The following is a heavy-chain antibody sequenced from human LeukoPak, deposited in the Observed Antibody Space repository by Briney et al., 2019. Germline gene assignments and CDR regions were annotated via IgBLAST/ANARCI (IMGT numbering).Heavy chain of an antibody. Sequence: GGSLRLSCAASGFTFISYSMNWVRQAPGKGLEWVSSISSTSSYIYYADSVKGRFTISRDNAKNSLYLQMNSLRAEDTAVYYCAKGRGWEASYYYYYMDVWGKGTTVTISS. J-gene: IGHJ6*03. V-gene: IGHV3-21*01. D-gene: IGHD1-26*01. CDR3: AKGRGWEASYYYYYMDV. CDR2: ISSTSSYI. CDR1: GFTFISYS.